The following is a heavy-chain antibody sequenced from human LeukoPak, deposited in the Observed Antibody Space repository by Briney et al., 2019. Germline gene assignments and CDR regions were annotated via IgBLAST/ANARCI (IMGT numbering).Heavy chain of an antibody. CDR2: IYSGGST. D-gene: IGHD3-22*01. V-gene: IGHV3-53*01. CDR1: GFTVSNSY. CDR3: ARDAGYYYDSSGYYTDY. Sequence: GGSLRLSCAASGFTVSNSYMSWVRQAPGKGLEWVSVIYSGGSTYYADSVKGRFTISRDNSKNTLYLQMNSLRAEDTAVYYCARDAGYYYDSSGYYTDYWGQGTLVTVSS. J-gene: IGHJ4*02.